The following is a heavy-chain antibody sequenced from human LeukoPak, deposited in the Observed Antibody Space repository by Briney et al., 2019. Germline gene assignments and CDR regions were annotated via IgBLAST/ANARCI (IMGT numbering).Heavy chain of an antibody. CDR2: IDGSGGST. CDR1: GFTFSNYA. Sequence: PGGSLRLSCVASGFTFSNYAMSWVRQPPAKGLEWVSTIDGSGGSTFYADSVKGRFTISRDSSRNTLYLQMNSLRADDTAIYYCATVEDQVPSARWASIYWGQGTLVTVSS. D-gene: IGHD5-24*01. CDR3: ATVEDQVPSARWASIY. V-gene: IGHV3-23*01. J-gene: IGHJ4*02.